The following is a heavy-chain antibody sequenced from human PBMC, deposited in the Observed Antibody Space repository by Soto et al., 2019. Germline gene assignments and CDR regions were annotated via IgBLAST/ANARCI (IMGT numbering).Heavy chain of an antibody. CDR2: SRDKGQGYNT. D-gene: IGHD3-3*01. Sequence: SLRLCCEGSGFTLSDHYIDWVRQAPGKGLEWLGRSRDKGQGYNTAYAASVKGRFTTSRDESKNSLFLQMNSLRADDTAIYYCARDGTGDFWSGYFTSFDYWGQGTLVTVSS. CDR1: GFTLSDHY. CDR3: ARDGTGDFWSGYFTSFDY. V-gene: IGHV3-72*01. J-gene: IGHJ4*02.